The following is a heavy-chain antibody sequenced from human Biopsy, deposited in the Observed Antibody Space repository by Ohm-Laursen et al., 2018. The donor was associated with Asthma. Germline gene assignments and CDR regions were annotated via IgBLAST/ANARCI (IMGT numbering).Heavy chain of an antibody. J-gene: IGHJ4*02. CDR3: ARKAGSCISRTCYSLDF. V-gene: IGHV1-69*13. D-gene: IGHD2-2*01. CDR2: INSVFGTT. CDR1: GGTFNTYV. Sequence: VKISCKPLGGTFNTYVTGWVRQAPGQGLEWMGGINSVFGTTTYPQKFQDRVTITADDSTSTVYMELSSLRSEDTAVYYCARKAGSCISRTCYSLDFWGQGTLVTVSS.